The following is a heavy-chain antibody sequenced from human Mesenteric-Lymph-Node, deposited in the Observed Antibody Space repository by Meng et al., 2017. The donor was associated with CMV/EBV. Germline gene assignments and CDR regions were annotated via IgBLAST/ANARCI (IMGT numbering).Heavy chain of an antibody. J-gene: IGHJ4*02. D-gene: IGHD2-2*01. CDR1: GDSITSYY. CDR2: VYYSGTT. CDR3: ARSLGYCSSTNCVGSFFDY. V-gene: IGHV4-59*01. Sequence: SETLSLTCTVSGDSITSYYWNWIRQPPGKGLEWIGHVYYSGTTNYNPSLRSRVTISVDTSKKHLSLRLSSVSAADTAVYYCARSLGYCSSTNCVGSFFDYWGQGTVVTVSS.